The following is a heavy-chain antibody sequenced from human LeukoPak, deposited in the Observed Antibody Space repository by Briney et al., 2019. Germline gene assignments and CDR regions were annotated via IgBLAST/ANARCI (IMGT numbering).Heavy chain of an antibody. CDR1: GYTFTSYY. D-gene: IGHD1-26*01. Sequence: ASVKVSCKASGYTFTSYYMHWVRQAPGQGLEWMGLINPSGGSTSYAQKFQGRVTMTRDTSTSTVYMELSSLRSEDTAVYYCATLTGPYSGSYYGSFDYWGQGTLVTVSS. J-gene: IGHJ4*02. CDR2: INPSGGST. V-gene: IGHV1-46*01. CDR3: ATLTGPYSGSYYGSFDY.